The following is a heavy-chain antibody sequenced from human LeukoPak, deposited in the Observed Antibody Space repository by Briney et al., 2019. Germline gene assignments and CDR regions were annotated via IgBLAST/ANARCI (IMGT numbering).Heavy chain of an antibody. CDR3: ARHHGFPTTVNWFDP. CDR2: ISSSSTI. D-gene: IGHD4-17*01. Sequence: GGSLRLSCAASGFTFSSYSMNWVRQAPGKGLEWVSYISSSSTIYYADSVKGRFTISRDNAKNSLYLQMNSLRAEDTAVYYCARHHGFPTTVNWFDPWGQGTLVTVSS. J-gene: IGHJ5*02. V-gene: IGHV3-48*01. CDR1: GFTFSSYS.